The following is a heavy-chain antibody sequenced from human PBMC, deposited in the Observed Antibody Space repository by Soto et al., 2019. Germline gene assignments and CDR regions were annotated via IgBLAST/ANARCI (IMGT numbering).Heavy chain of an antibody. CDR2: IYYSGST. Sequence: KASETLSLTCTVSGGSISSGGYYWSWIRQHPGKGLEWIGCIYYSGSTYYNPSLKSRVTISVDTSKNQFSLKLSSVTAADTAVYYCARKRYCSGGSCYSWVYYYYYGMDVWGQGTTVTVSS. J-gene: IGHJ6*02. V-gene: IGHV4-31*03. CDR1: GGSISSGGYY. D-gene: IGHD2-15*01. CDR3: ARKRYCSGGSCYSWVYYYYYGMDV.